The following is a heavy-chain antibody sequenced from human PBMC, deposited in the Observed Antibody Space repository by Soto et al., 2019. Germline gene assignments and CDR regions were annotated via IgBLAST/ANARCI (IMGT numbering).Heavy chain of an antibody. Sequence: QVQLVQSGAEVKKPGSSVKVSCKASGGTFSSYAISWVRQAPGQGLEWMGGIIPMFGTANYAQKFQGRVTITADESTSTAYVELSMLRSEDTAVYYCARDIGGYYNYCIDFRGQGTRGQGTLVSVSS. D-gene: IGHD3-3*01. J-gene: IGHJ4*02. CDR1: GGTFSSYA. CDR3: ARDIGGYYNYCIDFRGQGT. V-gene: IGHV1-69*01. CDR2: IIPMFGTA.